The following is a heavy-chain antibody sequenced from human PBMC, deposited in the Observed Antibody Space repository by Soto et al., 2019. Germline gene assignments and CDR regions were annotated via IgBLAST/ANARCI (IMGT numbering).Heavy chain of an antibody. CDR2: ISYDGSNK. D-gene: IGHD5-18*01. Sequence: PGGSLRLSCAASGFTFSSYGMHWVRQAPGKGLERVAVISYDGSNKYYADSVKGRFTISRDNSKNTLYLQMNSLRAEDTAVYYCARVTMPGGGVHYFGHWGQGTLVTVSS. V-gene: IGHV3-30*03. CDR1: GFTFSSYG. CDR3: ARVTMPGGGVHYFGH. J-gene: IGHJ4*02.